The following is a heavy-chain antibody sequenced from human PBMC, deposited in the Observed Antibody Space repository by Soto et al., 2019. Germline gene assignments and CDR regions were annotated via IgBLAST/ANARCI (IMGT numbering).Heavy chain of an antibody. J-gene: IGHJ4*02. D-gene: IGHD3-9*01. Sequence: GGSLRLSCAASGFTFSSYSMNWVRQAPGKGLEWVSYISSSSSTIYYADSVKGRFTISRDNAKNSLYLQMNSLRAEDTAVYYCARGAYYDILPSDFDYWGQGTLVTVSS. V-gene: IGHV3-48*01. CDR2: ISSSSSTI. CDR1: GFTFSSYS. CDR3: ARGAYYDILPSDFDY.